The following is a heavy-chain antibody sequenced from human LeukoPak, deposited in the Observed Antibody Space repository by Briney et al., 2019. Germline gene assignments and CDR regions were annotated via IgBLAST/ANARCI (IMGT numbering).Heavy chain of an antibody. Sequence: PGGSLRLSCAASGFTFSSYSMNWVRQAPGKGLEWVSSISSSSSYIYYADSVKGRFTISRDNAKNSLYLQMNSLRAEDTAVYYCAKERGLDIGAFDIWGQGTMVTVSS. CDR2: ISSSSSYI. V-gene: IGHV3-21*04. J-gene: IGHJ3*02. CDR3: AKERGLDIGAFDI. CDR1: GFTFSSYS. D-gene: IGHD1-1*01.